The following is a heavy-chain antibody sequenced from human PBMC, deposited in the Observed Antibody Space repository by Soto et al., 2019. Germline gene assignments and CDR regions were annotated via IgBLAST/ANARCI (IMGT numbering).Heavy chain of an antibody. CDR2: IYHSGST. V-gene: IGHV4-38-2*02. D-gene: IGHD3-3*01. J-gene: IGHJ4*02. Sequence: PSETLSLTCAVSGYSISSGYYWGWIRQPPGKGLEWIGSIYHSGSTYYNPSLKSRVTISVDTSKNQFSLKLSSVTAADTAVYYCARDHGYDFWSGFDYWGQGTLVTVSS. CDR1: GYSISSGYY. CDR3: ARDHGYDFWSGFDY.